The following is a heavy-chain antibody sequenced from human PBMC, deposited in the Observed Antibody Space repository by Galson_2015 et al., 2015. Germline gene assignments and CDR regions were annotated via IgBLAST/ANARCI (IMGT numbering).Heavy chain of an antibody. D-gene: IGHD3-10*01. J-gene: IGHJ3*02. CDR2: INKDGSEK. CDR3: AKYGSGSRTSFEI. CDR1: GFTFSSYW. V-gene: IGHV3-7*03. Sequence: SLRLSCAASGFTFSSYWMSWVCQAPGKGLEWVANINKDGSEKYYVDSVKGRFTISRDNANNSLYLQMNSLRAEDTAVYYCAKYGSGSRTSFEIWCLGTMVTVSS.